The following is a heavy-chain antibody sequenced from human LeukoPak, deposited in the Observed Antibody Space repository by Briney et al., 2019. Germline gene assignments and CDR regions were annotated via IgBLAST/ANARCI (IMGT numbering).Heavy chain of an antibody. D-gene: IGHD2-2*01. V-gene: IGHV1-69*05. J-gene: IGHJ2*01. CDR3: ARGPFCSSTSCQYWYFDL. Sequence: GASVKVSCKASGGTFSSYAISWVRQAPGQGLEWMGGIIPIFGTANYAQKFQGRVTITTDESTSIAYMELSSLRSEDTAVYYCARGPFCSSTSCQYWYFDLWGRGTLVTVSS. CDR1: GGTFSSYA. CDR2: IIPIFGTA.